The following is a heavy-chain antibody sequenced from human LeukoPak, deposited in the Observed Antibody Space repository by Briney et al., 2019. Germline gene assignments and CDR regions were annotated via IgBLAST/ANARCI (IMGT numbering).Heavy chain of an antibody. CDR2: FDPEDGET. D-gene: IGHD6-13*01. CDR3: ATDAAGNGWFDP. J-gene: IGHJ5*02. Sequence: ASVKVSCKVSGYTLTELSMHWVRQAPGKGLEWMGGFDPEDGETIYAQKFQGRVTMTEDTSTDTAYMELSSLRSEDTAVYYCATDAAGNGWFDPWGQGTLVTVSS. V-gene: IGHV1-24*01. CDR1: GYTLTELS.